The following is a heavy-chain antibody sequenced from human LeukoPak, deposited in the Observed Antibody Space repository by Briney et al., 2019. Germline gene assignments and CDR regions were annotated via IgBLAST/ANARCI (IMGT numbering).Heavy chain of an antibody. Sequence: PSETLSLTCTVSGYSISNGYYWGWIRRPPGKGLEWIGTTYHSGTSYYNPSLKSRVTISVDTSKNQFSLKLSSVTAADTAVYYCARGRQSSDYWGQGTLVTVSS. CDR3: ARGRQSSDY. J-gene: IGHJ4*02. V-gene: IGHV4-38-2*02. CDR2: TYHSGTS. D-gene: IGHD6-19*01. CDR1: GYSISNGYY.